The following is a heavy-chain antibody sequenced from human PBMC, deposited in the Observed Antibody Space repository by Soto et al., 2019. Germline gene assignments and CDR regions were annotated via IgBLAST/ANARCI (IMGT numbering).Heavy chain of an antibody. D-gene: IGHD2-8*01. CDR2: IYYSGTT. V-gene: IGHV4-31*01. CDR1: GGSVSSGGYY. Sequence: SETLSRTCTVSGGSVSSGGYYWSWIRQHPGTGLEWIGYIYYSGTTYFNPSLKSLASISLDTYKNEFSLKLTSVTAADTAVYYCALRALPQCINGVCYKDAFWDYGGQGAPVTVS. CDR3: ALRALPQCINGVCYKDAFWDY. J-gene: IGHJ4*02.